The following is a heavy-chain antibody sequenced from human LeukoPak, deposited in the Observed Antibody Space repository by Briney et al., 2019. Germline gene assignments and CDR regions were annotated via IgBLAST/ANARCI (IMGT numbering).Heavy chain of an antibody. V-gene: IGHV3-23*01. CDR1: GFTFSSYA. CDR2: ISGSGGST. D-gene: IGHD3/OR15-3a*01. J-gene: IGHJ3*02. CDR3: AKDRGAPLLFFGAFDI. Sequence: PGGSLRLSCAASGFTFSSYAMSWVRQAPGKGLEWVSAISGSGGSTYYADSVKGRFTISRDNSKNTLYLQMNSLRAEDTAVYYCAKDRGAPLLFFGAFDIWGQGTMVTVSS.